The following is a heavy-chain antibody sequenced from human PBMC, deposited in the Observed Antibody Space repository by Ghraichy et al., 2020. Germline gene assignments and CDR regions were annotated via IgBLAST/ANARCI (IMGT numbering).Heavy chain of an antibody. D-gene: IGHD1-26*01. CDR3: AKDQDTGWSFAD. CDR2: IKEDGSKM. J-gene: IGHJ4*02. CDR1: GFTFTSYW. Sequence: GGSLRLSCAASGFTFTSYWMYCVRQAPGKVPEWVTNIKEDGSKMYYVDSVKGRFTVSRDNAKKTLYLQMNSLRVEDTAVYYCAKDQDTGWSFADWGQGTLVTVSS. V-gene: IGHV3-7*01.